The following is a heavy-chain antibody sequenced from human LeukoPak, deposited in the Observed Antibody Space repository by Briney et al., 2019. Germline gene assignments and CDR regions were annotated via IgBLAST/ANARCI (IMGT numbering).Heavy chain of an antibody. D-gene: IGHD6-13*01. Sequence: KPSETLSLTCTVSGGSISSSSYYWGWIRQPPGKGLEWIGSIYYSGSTYYNPSLKSRVTISVDTSKNQFSLKLSSVTAADTAVYYCARDTSGYSTRDPFDPWGQGTLVTVSS. CDR1: GGSISSSSYY. CDR2: IYYSGST. CDR3: ARDTSGYSTRDPFDP. J-gene: IGHJ5*02. V-gene: IGHV4-39*07.